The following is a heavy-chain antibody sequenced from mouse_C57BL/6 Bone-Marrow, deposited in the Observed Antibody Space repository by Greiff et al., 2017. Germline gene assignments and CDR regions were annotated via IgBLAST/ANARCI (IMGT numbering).Heavy chain of an antibody. CDR3: ARKGGSHYAMDY. D-gene: IGHD1-1*01. Sequence: VQLQESGPELVKPGASVKISCKASGYAFSSSWMNWVKQRPGKGLEWIGRIYPGDGDTNYNGKFKGKATLTADKSSSTAYMQLSSLTSEDSAVYFWARKGGSHYAMDYWGQGTSVTVSS. J-gene: IGHJ4*01. CDR2: IYPGDGDT. CDR1: GYAFSSSW. V-gene: IGHV1-82*01.